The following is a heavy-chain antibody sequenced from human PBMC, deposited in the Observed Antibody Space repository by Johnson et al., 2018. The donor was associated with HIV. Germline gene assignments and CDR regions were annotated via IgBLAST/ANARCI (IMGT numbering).Heavy chain of an antibody. CDR2: INSDGSST. Sequence: MQLVESGGGLVQPGGSLRLSCAASGFTFSSYWMHWVRQAPGKGLVWVSRINSDGSSTSYADSVKGRFTISRDNSKNTLYLQMNSLRAEDTAVYYCARVGDSSSSLGAFDIWGQGTMVTVSS. CDR1: GFTFSSYW. CDR3: ARVGDSSSSLGAFDI. J-gene: IGHJ3*02. V-gene: IGHV3-74*02. D-gene: IGHD6-6*01.